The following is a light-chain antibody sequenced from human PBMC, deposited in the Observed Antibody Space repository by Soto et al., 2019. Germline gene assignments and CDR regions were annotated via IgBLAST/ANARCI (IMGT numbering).Light chain of an antibody. CDR3: QAWDSSTANVV. CDR2: QHS. Sequence: SYELTQPPSVSVSPGQTANITCSGDKLGDKYACWYQQRPGQSPVQVIYQHSKRPSGIPERFSGSNSGNTATLTISGTQAMDEADYYCQAWDSSTANVVFGGGTKLTVL. V-gene: IGLV3-1*01. J-gene: IGLJ2*01. CDR1: KLGDKY.